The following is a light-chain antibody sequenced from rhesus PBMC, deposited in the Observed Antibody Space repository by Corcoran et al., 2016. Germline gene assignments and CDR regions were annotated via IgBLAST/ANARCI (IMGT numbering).Light chain of an antibody. CDR3: LQDYTTPYS. V-gene: IGKV1-94*01. Sequence: DIQMTQSPSSLSASVGDRVTVTCRSSQGFNKALSWYQQKPGKAPTLLIYAASNLQTGASSRFSGSGSGTDFTLTISSLQPEDVATYYCLQDYTTPYSFGQGTKVGIK. CDR1: QGFNKA. CDR2: AAS. J-gene: IGKJ2*01.